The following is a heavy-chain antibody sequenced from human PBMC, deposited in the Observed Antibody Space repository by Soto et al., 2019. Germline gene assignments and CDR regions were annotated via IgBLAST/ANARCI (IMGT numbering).Heavy chain of an antibody. V-gene: IGHV3-30*18. J-gene: IGHJ3*02. CDR1: GFSFSNYG. CDR3: ANDGGSYSVDAFDI. Sequence: GSLRLSCAASGFSFSNYGMHWVRQAPGKGLEWVAVISYDGSSKYYADSVKGRFTISRDNSRNTLYLQMNGLRAEDTAVYYCANDGGSYSVDAFDIWGQGTMVTV. CDR2: ISYDGSSK. D-gene: IGHD1-26*01.